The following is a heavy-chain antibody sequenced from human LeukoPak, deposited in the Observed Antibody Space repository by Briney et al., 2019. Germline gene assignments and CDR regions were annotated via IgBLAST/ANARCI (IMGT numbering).Heavy chain of an antibody. CDR2: IFYSGST. CDR3: ARGLRRYYTSDAFDI. Sequence: PSETLSLTCTVSGGSVSPYYWSWIRQPPGKGREYIGYIFYSGSTNYNPSLKSRATISVDTPTNQCPLNLTSVTAAATAVYYCARGLRRYYTSDAFDIWGRGTMVTASS. V-gene: IGHV4-59*02. CDR1: GGSVSPYY. D-gene: IGHD3-3*01. J-gene: IGHJ3*02.